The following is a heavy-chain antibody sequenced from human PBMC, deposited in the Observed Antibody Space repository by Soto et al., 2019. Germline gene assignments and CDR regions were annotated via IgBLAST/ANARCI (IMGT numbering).Heavy chain of an antibody. J-gene: IGHJ6*02. CDR2: IIPISGTA. Sequence: QVQLVQSGAEVKKPGSSVKVSCKASGGTFSSYAISWVRQAPGQGLEWMGGIIPISGTANYAQKFQGRVRITADESTSTVSMELISLRSEDTAVYFCARSQGSSTSLEIYYYYYSGMDVWGQGTTVTVSS. CDR1: GGTFSSYA. CDR3: ARSQGSSTSLEIYYYYYSGMDV. V-gene: IGHV1-69*01. D-gene: IGHD2-2*01.